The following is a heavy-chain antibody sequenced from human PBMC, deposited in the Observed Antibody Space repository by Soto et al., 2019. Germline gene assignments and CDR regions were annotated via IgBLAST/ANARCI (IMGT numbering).Heavy chain of an antibody. D-gene: IGHD6-13*01. J-gene: IGHJ4*02. Sequence: QVQLVQSGAEVKKPGASVKVSCKASGYTFTSYYMHWVRQAPGQGLEGMGRINPSGGSTSYAQKFQGRVTMTRDTSTRKGYMELRSLSSEDTAVYYCASSPGGAAAGPFDYWGQGTLVTVSS. CDR1: GYTFTSYY. V-gene: IGHV1-46*01. CDR2: INPSGGST. CDR3: ASSPGGAAAGPFDY.